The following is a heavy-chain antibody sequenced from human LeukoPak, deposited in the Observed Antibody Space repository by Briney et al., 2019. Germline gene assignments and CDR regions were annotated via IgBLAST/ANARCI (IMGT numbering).Heavy chain of an antibody. CDR1: GYTFTGYY. CDR3: ATGRASYTSSSALDC. D-gene: IGHD6-6*01. J-gene: IGHJ4*02. Sequence: ASVKVSCKTSGYTFTGYYIHWVRQAPGQGLEWMGWINPNSGDTNFAESFEARVTMTRDTSISTAYMELSSLRSDDTALYSCATGRASYTSSSALDCWGQGTLLTVSA. CDR2: INPNSGDT. V-gene: IGHV1-2*02.